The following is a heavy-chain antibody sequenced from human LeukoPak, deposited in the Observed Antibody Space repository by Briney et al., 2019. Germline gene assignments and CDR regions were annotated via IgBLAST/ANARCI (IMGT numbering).Heavy chain of an antibody. V-gene: IGHV1-69*05. D-gene: IGHD6-13*01. CDR2: IIPIFGTA. CDR1: GGTFSSYA. Sequence: SVKVSCKASGGTFSSYAISWVRQAPGQRLEWMGGIIPIFGTADYAQKFQGRVTITTDESTSTAYMEVSSLRSEDTAVYYCARGSDSSGWYNWFDPWGQGTLVTVSS. CDR3: ARGSDSSGWYNWFDP. J-gene: IGHJ5*02.